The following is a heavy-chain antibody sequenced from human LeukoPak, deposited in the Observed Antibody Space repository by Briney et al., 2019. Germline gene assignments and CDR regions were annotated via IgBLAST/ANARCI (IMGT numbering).Heavy chain of an antibody. CDR2: IYYSGST. Sequence: SETLSLTCTVSGGSISSGGYYWSWIRQHPGKGLEWIGYIYYSGSTYYNLSLKSRVTISVDTSKNQFSLKLSSVTAADTAVYYCARAARNYVGDWFDPWGQGTLVTVSS. J-gene: IGHJ5*02. CDR1: GGSISSGGYY. V-gene: IGHV4-31*03. D-gene: IGHD4-11*01. CDR3: ARAARNYVGDWFDP.